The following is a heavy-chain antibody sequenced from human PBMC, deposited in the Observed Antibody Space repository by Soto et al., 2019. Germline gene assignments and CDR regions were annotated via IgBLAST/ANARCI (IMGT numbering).Heavy chain of an antibody. CDR2: IYYSGLT. J-gene: IGHJ1*01. D-gene: IGHD1-26*01. Sequence: KTSETLSLTCNVSADSMTSHYWSWIRQPAGKGLEWIGYIYYSGLTSYNPSLKSRVTISRATSKNQFYLKLSSVTAADTAVYYCARSRSYYVEDFQKWGQGTLVTVSS. CDR1: ADSMTSHY. CDR3: ARSRSYYVEDFQK. V-gene: IGHV4-59*06.